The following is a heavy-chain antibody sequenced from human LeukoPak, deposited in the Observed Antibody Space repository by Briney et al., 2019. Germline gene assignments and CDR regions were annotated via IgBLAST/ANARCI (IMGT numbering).Heavy chain of an antibody. CDR1: GYTFTGYY. J-gene: IGHJ6*03. D-gene: IGHD3-22*01. CDR3: ARGDSHYYYMDV. V-gene: IGHV1-2*02. Sequence: ASVKVSCKASGYTFTGYYMHWVRQAPGQGLEWMGWINPNSGDTNYAQKFQGRVTMTRDTSISTAYMELSRLRSDDTAVYYCARGDSHYYYMDVWGQGTTVTVSS. CDR2: INPNSGDT.